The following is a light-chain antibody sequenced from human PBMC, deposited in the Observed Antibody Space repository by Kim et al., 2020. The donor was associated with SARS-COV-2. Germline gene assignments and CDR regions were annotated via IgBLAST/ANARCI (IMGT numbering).Light chain of an antibody. CDR2: GNS. V-gene: IGLV1-40*01. J-gene: IGLJ2*01. Sequence: VTISCPWSSSNSGAVYYVRWYQQLPGTAPQLLIYGNSNRPSGVPDRFSGSKSGTSASLAITGLQAEDEADYYCQSYDSSLSGSVFGGGTQLTVL. CDR3: QSYDSSLSGSV. CDR1: SSNSGAVYY.